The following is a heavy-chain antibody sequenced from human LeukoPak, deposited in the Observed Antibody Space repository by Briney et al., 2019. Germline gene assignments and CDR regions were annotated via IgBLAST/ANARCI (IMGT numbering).Heavy chain of an antibody. CDR2: IRFDGTIK. Sequence: AGGSLRLSCAASGFHFGAYGMHWVRQAPGKGLEWVAFIRFDGTIKYYAESVKGRFTISRDNSRNTLYVQMNSLRDEDTAVYYCAKEGRPPGAADSSNWLFDDYWGQGTLVTVSS. CDR1: GFHFGAYG. J-gene: IGHJ4*02. V-gene: IGHV3-30*02. CDR3: AKEGRPPGAADSSNWLFDDY. D-gene: IGHD4-11*01.